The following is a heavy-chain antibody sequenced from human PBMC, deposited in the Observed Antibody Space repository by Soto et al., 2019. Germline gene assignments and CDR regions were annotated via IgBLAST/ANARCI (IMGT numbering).Heavy chain of an antibody. CDR2: ISSSSSYI. CDR3: ASTWEYYYYYGMDV. Sequence: GGSLRLSCAASGFTFSSYSMNWVRQAPGKGLEWVSSISSSSSYIYYADSVKGRFTISRDNAKNSLYLQMNSLRAEDTAVYYWASTWEYYYYYGMDVWGQGTTVTVSS. CDR1: GFTFSSYS. D-gene: IGHD1-26*01. J-gene: IGHJ6*02. V-gene: IGHV3-21*01.